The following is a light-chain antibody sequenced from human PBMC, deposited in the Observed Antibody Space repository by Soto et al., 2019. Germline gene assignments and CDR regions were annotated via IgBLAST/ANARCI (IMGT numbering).Light chain of an antibody. V-gene: IGKV1-39*01. CDR1: QTISTY. CDR2: AAE. Sequence: DIQMTHSPSSLSASVQDVVTITFRASQTISTYVNWYQQKPGKAPTLLIYAAETLYRGVPSRFSASGSGTEFTLTISSLQPEDCATYYCQQSHTTLTFGGGTKVDMK. CDR3: QQSHTTLT. J-gene: IGKJ4*01.